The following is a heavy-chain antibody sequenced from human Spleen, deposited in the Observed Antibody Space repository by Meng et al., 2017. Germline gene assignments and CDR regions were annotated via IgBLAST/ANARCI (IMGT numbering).Heavy chain of an antibody. Sequence: GSLRLSCAVYGGSFSGYYWSWIRQPPGKGLEWIGEINHSGSTNYNPSLKSRVTISVDTSKNQFSLKLSSVTAADTAVYYCARGDYARVYYGMDVWGQGTTVTVSS. J-gene: IGHJ6*02. CDR2: INHSGST. CDR1: GGSFSGYY. CDR3: ARGDYARVYYGMDV. D-gene: IGHD4-17*01. V-gene: IGHV4-34*01.